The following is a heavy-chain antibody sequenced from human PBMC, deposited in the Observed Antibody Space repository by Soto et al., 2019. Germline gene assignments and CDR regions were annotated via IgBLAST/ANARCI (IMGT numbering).Heavy chain of an antibody. D-gene: IGHD2-15*01. Sequence: ASVKVSCKASGYTFSGHYIQWGRQAPGQGLEWMGWINHKSEGTSFAQKFQGRLTMTSDPSINSAYMELSRLTSDGTAVYYCARPRESVGYCSGGSCSGLSVPAFALWGQGTLVTVS. CDR3: ARPRESVGYCSGGSCSGLSVPAFAL. CDR2: INHKSEGT. V-gene: IGHV1-2*02. J-gene: IGHJ3*01. CDR1: GYTFSGHY.